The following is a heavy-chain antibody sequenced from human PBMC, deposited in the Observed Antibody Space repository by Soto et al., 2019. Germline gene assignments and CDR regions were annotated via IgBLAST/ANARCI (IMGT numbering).Heavy chain of an antibody. CDR2: IYYSGSA. Sequence: SETLSLTCTVSGDSVTSVSDYWSWIRQPPGKGLEWIGYIYYSGSADYNPSLGSRVTISIDTSKNQFSLKLTSVTAADTAVYYCARGVGFGYYYYNMDLWGQGTTVTVSS. V-gene: IGHV4-61*01. D-gene: IGHD3-10*01. J-gene: IGHJ6*02. CDR3: ARGVGFGYYYYNMDL. CDR1: GDSVTSVSDY.